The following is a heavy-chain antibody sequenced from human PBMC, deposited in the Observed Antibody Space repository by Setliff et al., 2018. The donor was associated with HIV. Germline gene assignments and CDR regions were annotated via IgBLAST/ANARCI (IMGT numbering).Heavy chain of an antibody. CDR2: IRYDGSEK. J-gene: IGHJ3*01. Sequence: GGSLRLSCPASGFTFSRYGMHWVRQAPGKGLEWVAYIRYDGSEKYYIESVKGRFTISRDNSKKRLYLQMNSLRAEETAVYYCARDVTYYNFWSGSYDAFDVWGPGTMVTVSS. V-gene: IGHV3-30*02. CDR1: GFTFSRYG. D-gene: IGHD3-3*01. CDR3: ARDVTYYNFWSGSYDAFDV.